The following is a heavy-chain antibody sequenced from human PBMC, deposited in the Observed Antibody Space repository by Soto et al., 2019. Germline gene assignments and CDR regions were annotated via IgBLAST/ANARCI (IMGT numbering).Heavy chain of an antibody. CDR1: GGSFSGYS. CDR2: INHSGST. CDR3: ARRIYSGYDMYYFDY. Sequence: SETLSLTCAVYGGSFSGYSWTWIRQPPGTGLEWVGEINHSGSTNYNPSIKSRDTISVDTSKNQFSLKLTSVTAADTAVYFCARRIYSGYDMYYFDYWGQGTLVTVSS. J-gene: IGHJ4*02. V-gene: IGHV4-34*01. D-gene: IGHD5-12*01.